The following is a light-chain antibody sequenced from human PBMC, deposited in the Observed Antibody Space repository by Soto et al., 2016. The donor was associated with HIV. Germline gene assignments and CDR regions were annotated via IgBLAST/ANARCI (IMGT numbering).Light chain of an antibody. J-gene: IGKJ2*01. CDR2: STS. CDR1: QGIKNE. V-gene: IGKV1-6*01. CDR3: LQDYSYPFT. Sequence: AIQMTQFPSSLSAFVGDRVTITCRASQGIKNELAWYQQRPGKAPKLLIYSTSSLGSEVPSRFSGSASGTDFTLTISSLQPEDSASYFCLQDYSYPFTFGRGPSWRSN.